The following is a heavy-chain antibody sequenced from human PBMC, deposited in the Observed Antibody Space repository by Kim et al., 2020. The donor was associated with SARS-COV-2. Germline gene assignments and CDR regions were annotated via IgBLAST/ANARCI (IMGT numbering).Heavy chain of an antibody. J-gene: IGHJ6*02. D-gene: IGHD3-10*01. CDR1: GGSISSSSYY. CDR3: AKQDNHGSGSYWGLVYYYYGMDV. Sequence: SETLSLTCTVSGGSISSSSYYWGWIRQPPGKGLEWIGSFYYSGSTYYNLSLKSRVTIFVDTSKNKFSLKLSFVTAADTAVYYCAKQDNHGSGSYWGLVYYYYGMDVWGQGTTVTVSS. V-gene: IGHV4-39*01. CDR2: FYYSGST.